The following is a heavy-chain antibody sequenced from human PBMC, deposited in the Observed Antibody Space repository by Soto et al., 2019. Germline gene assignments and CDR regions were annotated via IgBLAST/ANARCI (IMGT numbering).Heavy chain of an antibody. CDR2: ISNNGDTT. CDR1: GFTFSSYA. D-gene: IGHD3-16*02. J-gene: IGHJ4*02. CDR3: AKSRVFIGAIVTLLDS. V-gene: IGHV3-23*01. Sequence: EVQLLESGGGLVQPGGSLTLSCATSGFTFSSYAMVWVRQAAEKGQEWVASISNNGDTTYYADSVKGRFTISRGNSENTLYLQMNGLRADDTALYFCAKSRVFIGAIVTLLDSWGQGTQVTVSS.